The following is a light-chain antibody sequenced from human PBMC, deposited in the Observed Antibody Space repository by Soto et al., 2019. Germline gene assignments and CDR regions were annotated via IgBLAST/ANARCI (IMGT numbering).Light chain of an antibody. V-gene: IGKV3-20*01. CDR1: QSVSSSY. CDR2: GAS. J-gene: IGKJ4*01. CDR3: HQYDSSPLT. Sequence: EIVLTQSPGTLSLSPGERATLSCRASQSVSSSYLAWYQQKPGQAPRLLIYGASSRATGIPDRFSGSGSGKDFTLNISRLEPEDFVVYYCHQYDSSPLTFGGGTKVEIK.